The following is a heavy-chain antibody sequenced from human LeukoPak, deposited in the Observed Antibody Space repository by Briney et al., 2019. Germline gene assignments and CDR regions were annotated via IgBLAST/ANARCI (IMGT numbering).Heavy chain of an antibody. CDR2: ISYDGSNK. CDR3: AKDQGGAAAGTPHDAFDI. V-gene: IGHV3-30-3*01. Sequence: QPGRSLRLSCAASGFTFSSYAMHWVRQAPGKGLEWVAVISYDGSNKYYADSVKGRFTISRDNSKNTLYLQMNSLRAEDTAVYYCAKDQGGAAAGTPHDAFDIWGQGTMVTVSS. D-gene: IGHD6-13*01. CDR1: GFTFSSYA. J-gene: IGHJ3*02.